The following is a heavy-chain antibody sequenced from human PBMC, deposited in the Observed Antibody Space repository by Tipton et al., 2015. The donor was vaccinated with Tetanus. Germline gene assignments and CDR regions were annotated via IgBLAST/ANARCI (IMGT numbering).Heavy chain of an antibody. Sequence: LRLSCAVSGASISSIYSWSWIRQPPGKGLEWIGYVFRSGSADYNPSLKSRVNISLDRSENQISLQLTSVTAADTAVYLCAGVTAQRTELYFDHWGQGTLVTVSS. D-gene: IGHD6-13*01. CDR3: AGVTAQRTELYFDH. V-gene: IGHV4-30-2*02. CDR1: GASISSIYS. CDR2: VFRSGSA. J-gene: IGHJ4*02.